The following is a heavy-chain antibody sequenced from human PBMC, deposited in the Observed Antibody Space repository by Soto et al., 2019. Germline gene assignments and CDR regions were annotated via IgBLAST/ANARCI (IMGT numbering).Heavy chain of an antibody. CDR3: TRGGVAPRTFDY. CDR2: IFPHDSDT. V-gene: IGHV5-51*01. J-gene: IGHJ4*02. Sequence: VESLTISCKASLYSLASYWVTWVLQMPGQGLEWMGIIFPHDSDTRYSPSFQGQVTISADKSISTAYVQWSSLKPSYTAMYYCTRGGVAPRTFDYWGQGTMVTGSS. D-gene: IGHD3-3*01. CDR1: LYSLASYW.